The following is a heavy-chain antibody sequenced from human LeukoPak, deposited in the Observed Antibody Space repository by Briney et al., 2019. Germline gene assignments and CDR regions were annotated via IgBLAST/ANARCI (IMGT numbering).Heavy chain of an antibody. V-gene: IGHV4-34*01. CDR2: INHSGST. Sequence: ETLSLTCAVYGGSFSGYYWSWIRQPPGKGLEWIGEINHSGSTNYNPSLKSRVTISVDTFKNQFSLKLSSVTAADTAVYYCARGNTYYDFWSGYLGFGYFDYWGQGTLVTVSS. D-gene: IGHD3-3*01. J-gene: IGHJ4*02. CDR1: GGSFSGYY. CDR3: ARGNTYYDFWSGYLGFGYFDY.